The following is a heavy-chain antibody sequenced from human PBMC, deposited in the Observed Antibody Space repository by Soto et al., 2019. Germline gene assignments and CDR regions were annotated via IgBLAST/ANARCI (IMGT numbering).Heavy chain of an antibody. V-gene: IGHV3-74*01. CDR2: INSDGSST. D-gene: IGHD5-12*01. CDR3: AREERGYSGYDFQDAFDI. CDR1: GFTFSSYW. J-gene: IGHJ3*02. Sequence: EVQLVESGGGLVQPGGSLRLSCAASGFTFSSYWMHWVRQAPGKGLVWVSRINSDGSSTSYADSVKGRFTISRDNAKNTLYLQMNSLRAEDTAVYYCAREERGYSGYDFQDAFDIWGQGTMVTVSS.